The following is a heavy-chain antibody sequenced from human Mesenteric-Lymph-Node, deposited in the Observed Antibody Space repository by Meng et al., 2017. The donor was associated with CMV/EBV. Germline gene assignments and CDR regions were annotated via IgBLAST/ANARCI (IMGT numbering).Heavy chain of an antibody. CDR3: AREKLMITLSYGMDV. CDR1: GFTFSTYT. J-gene: IGHJ6*02. D-gene: IGHD3-16*01. Sequence: LKISCTASGFTFSTYTLNWVRQAPGKGLEWVSSISSGGTYVYYADSVKGRFTVSGDDAKNSLYLQMNSLRAEDTAVYYCAREKLMITLSYGMDVWGQGTTVTVSS. V-gene: IGHV3-21*01. CDR2: ISSGGTYV.